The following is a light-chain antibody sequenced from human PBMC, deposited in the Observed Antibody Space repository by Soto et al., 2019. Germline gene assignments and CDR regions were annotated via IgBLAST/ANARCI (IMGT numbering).Light chain of an antibody. CDR2: DVR. CDR3: SSYTKSSTLYV. CDR1: SSDVGGYNF. V-gene: IGLV2-14*01. Sequence: QSALIQPASVSASPGQSITISCTGTSSDVGGYNFVSWYQQHPGKAPKLLIYDVRNRPSGVSNRFSASKSGNTASLTISGLQAEDEADYYCSSYTKSSTLYVFASGTKLTVL. J-gene: IGLJ1*01.